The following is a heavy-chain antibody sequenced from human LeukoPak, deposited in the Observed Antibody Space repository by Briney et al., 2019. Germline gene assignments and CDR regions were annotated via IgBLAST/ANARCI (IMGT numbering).Heavy chain of an antibody. CDR3: TRENGAFSPFRY. D-gene: IGHD2-8*01. CDR2: ISLTGLT. V-gene: IGHV4-4*02. CDR1: GGSISNTNW. Sequence: SETLSLTCGISGGSISNTNWWSWIRQPPGQGLEWIGEISLTGLTHYNPSLESRVTVSLDNSKNQLSLNLPSVTAADTAVYYCTRENGAFSPFRYWGQGTLVTVLS. J-gene: IGHJ4*02.